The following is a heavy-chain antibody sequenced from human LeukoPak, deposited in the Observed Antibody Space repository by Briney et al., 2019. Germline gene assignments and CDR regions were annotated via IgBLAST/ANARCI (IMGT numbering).Heavy chain of an antibody. D-gene: IGHD3-9*01. CDR1: GYNITEYS. CDR3: ARDAPGLRYFDWLAPPYDAFDI. Sequence: ASVKVSCKVSGYNITEYSMHWVRQTPGKGFEWLGWISAYNGNTNYAQKLQGRVTMTTDTSTSTAYMELRSLRSDDTAVYYCARDAPGLRYFDWLAPPYDAFDIWGQGTMVTVSS. CDR2: ISAYNGNT. J-gene: IGHJ3*02. V-gene: IGHV1-18*04.